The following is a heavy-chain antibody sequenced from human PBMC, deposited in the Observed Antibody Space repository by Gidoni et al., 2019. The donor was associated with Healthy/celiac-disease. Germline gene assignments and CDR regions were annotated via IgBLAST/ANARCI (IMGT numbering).Heavy chain of an antibody. Sequence: QVQLQQWGAGLLKPSETLSLTCAVYGGSFSGYYWGWIRQPPGKGLEWIGEINHSGSTNYNPSLKSRVTISVDTSKNQFSLKLSSVTAADTAVYYCARGPTYNIVAKAGNYYYGMDVWGQGTTVTVSS. CDR2: INHSGST. CDR3: ARGPTYNIVAKAGNYYYGMDV. CDR1: GGSFSGYY. V-gene: IGHV4-34*01. D-gene: IGHD5-12*01. J-gene: IGHJ6*02.